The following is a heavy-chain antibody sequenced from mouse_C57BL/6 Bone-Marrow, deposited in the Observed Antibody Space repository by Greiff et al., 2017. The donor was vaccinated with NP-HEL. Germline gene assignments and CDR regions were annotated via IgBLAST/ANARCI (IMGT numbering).Heavy chain of an antibody. CDR2: INPSSGYT. D-gene: IGHD1-1*01. J-gene: IGHJ2*01. CDR1: GYTFTSYT. V-gene: IGHV1-4*01. Sequence: VQRVESGAELARPGASVKMSCKASGYTFTSYTMHWVKQRPGQGLEWIGYINPSSGYTKYNQKFKDKATLTADKSSSTAYMQLSSLTSEDSAVYYCARPQIYYYGSSYFDYWGQGTTLTVSS. CDR3: ARPQIYYYGSSYFDY.